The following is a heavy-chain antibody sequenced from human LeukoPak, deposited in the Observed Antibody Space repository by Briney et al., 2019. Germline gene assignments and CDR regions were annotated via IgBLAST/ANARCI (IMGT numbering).Heavy chain of an antibody. CDR3: ARELKLVY. CDR1: GFTFRGFL. CDR2: IKQDGSEK. V-gene: IGHV3-7*01. D-gene: IGHD1-7*01. J-gene: IGHJ4*02. Sequence: PGGSLRLSCAASGFTFRGFLMSWVRQAPGKGLEWVANIKQDGSEKYYVDSVKGRFTISRDNAKNSLYLQMNSLRAEDTAVYYCARELKLVYWGQGTLVTVSS.